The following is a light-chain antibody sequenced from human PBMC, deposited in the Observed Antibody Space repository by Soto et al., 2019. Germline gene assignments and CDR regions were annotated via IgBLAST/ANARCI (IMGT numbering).Light chain of an antibody. CDR2: KTS. Sequence: DIQMTQSPSTLSASIGDRVTISCQASQSLSGWLAWYQQKPGKAPSLLIYKTSNLESGVPSRFSGSGSGTEFTLTISSLQPDDFATYYCQQYISYPYTFGQGTNLNIK. V-gene: IGKV1-5*03. CDR3: QQYISYPYT. CDR1: QSLSGW. J-gene: IGKJ2*01.